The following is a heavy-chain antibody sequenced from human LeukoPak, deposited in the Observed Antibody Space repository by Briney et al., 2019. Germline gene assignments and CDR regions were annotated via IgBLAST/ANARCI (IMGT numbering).Heavy chain of an antibody. Sequence: PGGSLRLSCAASGFTFSSYSINWVRQAPGKGLEWVSYISGSSSTINYADSVKGRFTVSRDNAKNSLYLQMNSLRAEDTAVYYCARDLGNWEKREWYFDLWGRGTLVTVSS. CDR3: ARDLGNWEKREWYFDL. V-gene: IGHV3-48*04. D-gene: IGHD1-1*01. CDR1: GFTFSSYS. J-gene: IGHJ2*01. CDR2: ISGSSSTI.